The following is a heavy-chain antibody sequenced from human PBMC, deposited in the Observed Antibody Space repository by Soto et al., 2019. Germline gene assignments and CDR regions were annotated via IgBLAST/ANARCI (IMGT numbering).Heavy chain of an antibody. Sequence: SGPTLVNPTQTLTLTCSFSGFSLTTDGVGVGWVRQPPGQALEWLAIIYWNDDKRYSPSLKSRLTITRDTSKDHVVLTMTTVDPVDTATYYCAHLGPTVAGTNFDYWGQGTLVTVSS. J-gene: IGHJ4*02. CDR2: IYWNDDK. D-gene: IGHD6-19*01. V-gene: IGHV2-5*01. CDR1: GFSLTTDGVG. CDR3: AHLGPTVAGTNFDY.